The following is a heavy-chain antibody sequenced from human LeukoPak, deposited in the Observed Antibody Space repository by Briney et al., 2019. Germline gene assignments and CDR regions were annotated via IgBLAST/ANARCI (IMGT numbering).Heavy chain of an antibody. D-gene: IGHD3-10*01. Sequence: SVKVSCKASGGTFSSYAISWVRQAPGQGLEWTEGIIPIFGTANYAQKFQGRVTITTDESTSTAYMELSSLRSEDTAVYYCASSPFRYYGTGSYYNVVDNWGQGTMVTVSS. CDR3: ASSPFRYYGTGSYYNVVDN. CDR1: GGTFSSYA. V-gene: IGHV1-69*05. J-gene: IGHJ4*02. CDR2: IIPIFGTA.